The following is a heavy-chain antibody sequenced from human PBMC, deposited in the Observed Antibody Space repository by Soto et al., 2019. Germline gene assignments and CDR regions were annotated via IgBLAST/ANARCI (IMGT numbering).Heavy chain of an antibody. CDR2: ISYDGSNK. CDR1: GFTFSSYG. V-gene: IGHV3-30*18. Sequence: QVQLVESGGGVVQPGRSLRLSCAASGFTFSSYGMHWVRQAPGKGLEWVAVISYDGSNKYYADSVKGRFTFSRDNSKNTLYLQMNSLRAEDTAVYYCAKDTVGAYDYWGQGTLVTVSS. D-gene: IGHD1-26*01. CDR3: AKDTVGAYDY. J-gene: IGHJ4*02.